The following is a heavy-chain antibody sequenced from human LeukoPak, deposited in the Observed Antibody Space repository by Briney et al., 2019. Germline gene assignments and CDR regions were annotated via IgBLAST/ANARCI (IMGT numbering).Heavy chain of an antibody. V-gene: IGHV3-23*01. Sequence: PGGSLRLSCVDSGFTSSNYAMSWVRQAPGGGLEWVSTISGNGGTTYYADSVKGRFTISRDNSKNTLYLQMNGLRADDTAIYYCAKVTYYFGSGTYHFPDYWGQGILVTVSS. CDR2: ISGNGGTT. J-gene: IGHJ4*02. CDR3: AKVTYYFGSGTYHFPDY. D-gene: IGHD3-10*01. CDR1: GFTSSNYA.